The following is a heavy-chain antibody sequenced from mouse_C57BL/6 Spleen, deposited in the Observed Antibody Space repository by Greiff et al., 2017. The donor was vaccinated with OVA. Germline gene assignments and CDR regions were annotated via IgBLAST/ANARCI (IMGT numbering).Heavy chain of an antibody. Sequence: VQLKESGAELVKPGASVKLSCTASGFNIKDYYMHWVKQRTEQGLEWIGRLDPEDGETKYAPKFQGKATITADTSSNTAYLQLSSLTSEDTAVYYCAYSNYPYYAMDYWGQGTSVTVSS. V-gene: IGHV14-2*01. CDR1: GFNIKDYY. CDR3: AYSNYPYYAMDY. CDR2: LDPEDGET. D-gene: IGHD2-5*01. J-gene: IGHJ4*01.